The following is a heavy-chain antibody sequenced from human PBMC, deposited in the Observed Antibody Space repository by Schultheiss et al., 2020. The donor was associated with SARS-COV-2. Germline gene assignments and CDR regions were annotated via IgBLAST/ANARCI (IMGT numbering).Heavy chain of an antibody. CDR1: GFTFDDYA. V-gene: IGHV3-9*01. CDR3: ARVPAPNHD. CDR2: ISWNSGSI. J-gene: IGHJ4*02. Sequence: GGSLRLSCAASGFTFDDYAMHWVRQAPGKGLEWVSGISWNSGSIGYADSVKGRFTISRDNAKNSLYLQMNSLRAEDTALYYCARVPAPNHDWGQGTLVTVSS.